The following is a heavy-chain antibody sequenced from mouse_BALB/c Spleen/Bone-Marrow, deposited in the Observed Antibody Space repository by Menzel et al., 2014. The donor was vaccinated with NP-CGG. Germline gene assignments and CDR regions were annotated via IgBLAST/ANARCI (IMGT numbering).Heavy chain of an antibody. Sequence: QVHVKQSGAELVMPGASVKLSCKASGYTFTTYWIHWVKQRPGQGLEWIGNIYPSDSYTNYNQKFKDKATLTVDKSSSTAYMQLSSPTSEDSAVYYCTRWDGNYLYWYFDVWGAGTTVTVSS. CDR1: GYTFTTYW. D-gene: IGHD2-1*01. V-gene: IGHV1-69*01. CDR2: IYPSDSYT. J-gene: IGHJ1*01. CDR3: TRWDGNYLYWYFDV.